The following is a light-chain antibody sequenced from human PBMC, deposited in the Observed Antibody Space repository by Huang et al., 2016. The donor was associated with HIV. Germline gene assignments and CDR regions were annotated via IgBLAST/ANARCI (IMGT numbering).Light chain of an antibody. CDR3: HQRDT. J-gene: IGKJ5*01. CDR2: DAS. V-gene: IGKV3-11*01. CDR1: QSVSRN. Sequence: EIVLTQSPATLSLSPGERAPLSCRASQSVSRNLGWYQQKFGQAPRLFIYDASTRATGIPARFSGSGSGTNFTLTISSLEPEDCAVYYCHQRDTFGPGTQLEIK.